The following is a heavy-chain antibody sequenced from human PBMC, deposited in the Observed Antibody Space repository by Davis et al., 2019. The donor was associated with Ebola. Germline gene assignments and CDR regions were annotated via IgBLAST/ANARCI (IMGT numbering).Heavy chain of an antibody. D-gene: IGHD2-21*02. CDR1: GFVFSSYV. J-gene: IGHJ2*01. CDR3: VRDPALVVTGGGWFFGL. V-gene: IGHV3-21*01. CDR2: ISSGVGVP. Sequence: GESLKISCAASGFVFSSYVMSWVRRAPGKGLEWVSSISSGVGVPYYADSVKGRFTVSRDNAKNSLYLQMNSLRAEDTAVYYCVRDPALVVTGGGWFFGLWGRGTLVTVSS.